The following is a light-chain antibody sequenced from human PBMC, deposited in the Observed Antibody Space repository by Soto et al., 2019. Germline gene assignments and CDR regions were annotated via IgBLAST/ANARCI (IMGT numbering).Light chain of an antibody. CDR2: GAS. Sequence: EIVMTQSPATLSVSPGERATLSCRASQSVSSNLAWYQQKPGQAPTLVIYGASARATGIPDRFSGSGSGTEFTLTISSLKYEDFAVYYCQHYNNWPFTFGQGPRWIS. J-gene: IGKJ2*01. V-gene: IGKV3-15*01. CDR1: QSVSSN. CDR3: QHYNNWPFT.